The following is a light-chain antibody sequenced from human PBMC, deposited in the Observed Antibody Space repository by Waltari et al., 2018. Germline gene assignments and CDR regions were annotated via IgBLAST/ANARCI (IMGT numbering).Light chain of an antibody. CDR1: QSVLSSSNNKNY. V-gene: IGKV4-1*01. J-gene: IGKJ3*01. CDR3: QQYYSTPFT. Sequence: DIVMTQSPDSLAVSLGERATINCKSSQSVLSSSNNKNYLAWYQQKPGPPPKRILYWASTRESGVPDRFSGSGSGTDFTLTISSLQAEDVAVYYCQQYYSTPFTFGPGTKVDIK. CDR2: WAS.